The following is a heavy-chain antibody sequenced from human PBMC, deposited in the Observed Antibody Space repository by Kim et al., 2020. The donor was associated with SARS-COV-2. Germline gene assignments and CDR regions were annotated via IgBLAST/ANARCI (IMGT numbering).Heavy chain of an antibody. Sequence: GGSLRLSCAASGFTFSSYGMHWVRQAPGKGLEWVAVISYDGSNKYYVDSVKGRFTISRDNSKNTLYLQMNSLRAEDTAVYYCAKDIGSRREYYDILTGYFEAGGVDYWGQGTLVTVSS. D-gene: IGHD3-9*01. CDR1: GFTFSSYG. V-gene: IGHV3-30*18. CDR3: AKDIGSRREYYDILTGYFEAGGVDY. CDR2: ISYDGSNK. J-gene: IGHJ4*02.